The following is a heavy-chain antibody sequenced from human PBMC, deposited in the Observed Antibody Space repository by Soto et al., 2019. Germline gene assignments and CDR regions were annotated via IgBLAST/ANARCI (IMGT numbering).Heavy chain of an antibody. V-gene: IGHV4-4*07. D-gene: IGHD3-3*01. CDR2: IYSSGKT. J-gene: IGHJ3*02. CDR3: ARERTYQMFGDDALDI. CDR1: GGSLNNYN. Sequence: QVQLQESGPGLVRPSETLSLTCTVSGGSLNNYNWNWIRQSAGKGLEWIGRIYSSGKTYYNPSLKSRVTLSLDTSNNQISLKVTSVTAADTAMYYCARERTYQMFGDDALDIWGLGTTVTVSS.